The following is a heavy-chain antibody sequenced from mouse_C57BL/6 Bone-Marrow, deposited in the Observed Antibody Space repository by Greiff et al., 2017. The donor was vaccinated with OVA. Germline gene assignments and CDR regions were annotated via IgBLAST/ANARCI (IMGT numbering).Heavy chain of an antibody. J-gene: IGHJ3*01. V-gene: IGHV1-15*01. CDR2: IDPETGGT. D-gene: IGHD1-1*01. CDR1: GYTFTDYE. Sequence: QVQLKQSGAELVRPGASVTLSCKASGYTFTDYEMHWVKQTPVHGLEWIGAIDPETGGTAYNQKFKGKAILTADKSSSTAYMVLRSLTSEDSAVYYCTRSLYYYGSSYGFAYWGQGTLVTVSA. CDR3: TRSLYYYGSSYGFAY.